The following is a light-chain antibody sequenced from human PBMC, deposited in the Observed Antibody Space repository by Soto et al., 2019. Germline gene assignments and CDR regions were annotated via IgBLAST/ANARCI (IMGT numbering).Light chain of an antibody. CDR3: TSYGGRDNLI. CDR2: EVN. J-gene: IGLJ2*01. V-gene: IGLV2-8*01. CDR1: SSDIGAYNY. Sequence: QSVLTQPPSASGSPGQSVTISCTGTSSDIGAYNYVSWFQQHPGEAPKLIISEVNKRPSGVPNRFSGSKYGNTASLTVSGLQAEDEADYYCTSYGGRDNLIFGGGTKVTVL.